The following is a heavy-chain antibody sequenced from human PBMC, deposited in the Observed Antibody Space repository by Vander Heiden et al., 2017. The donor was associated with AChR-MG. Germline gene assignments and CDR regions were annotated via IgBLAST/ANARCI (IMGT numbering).Heavy chain of an antibody. Sequence: QVQLMQSGAEVKKPGASVKVSCKASGYTFTGYYMHWVRQAPGQGLEWMGWINPNSGGTNYAQKFQGWVTMTRDTSISTAYMELSRLRSDDTAVYYCARAIAVAGNYDFDYWGQGTLVTVSS. CDR2: INPNSGGT. CDR1: GYTFTGYY. J-gene: IGHJ4*02. CDR3: ARAIAVAGNYDFDY. D-gene: IGHD6-19*01. V-gene: IGHV1-2*04.